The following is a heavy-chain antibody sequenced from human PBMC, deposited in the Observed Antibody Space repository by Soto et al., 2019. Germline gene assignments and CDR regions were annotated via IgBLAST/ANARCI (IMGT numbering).Heavy chain of an antibody. Sequence: SETLSLTCTVSGGSISSGGYYWSWIRQHPGKGLEWIGYIYYSGSTYYNPSLKSRVTISVDTSKNQFSLKLSSVTAADTAVYYCARLGVITRGYSGYAYTRPSYYFDYWGQGTLVTVSS. CDR1: GGSISSGGYY. J-gene: IGHJ4*02. D-gene: IGHD5-12*01. CDR2: IYYSGST. V-gene: IGHV4-31*03. CDR3: ARLGVITRGYSGYAYTRPSYYFDY.